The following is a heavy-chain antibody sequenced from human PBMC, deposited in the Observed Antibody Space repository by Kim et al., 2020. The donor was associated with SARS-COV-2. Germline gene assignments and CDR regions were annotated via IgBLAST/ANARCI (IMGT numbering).Heavy chain of an antibody. J-gene: IGHJ4*02. D-gene: IGHD3-10*01. CDR3: AKEGREGWFRENFDY. V-gene: IGHV3-23*01. Sequence: DAGKGRFPISRDNSKNPLYLQMNSLRAEDTAVYYCAKEGREGWFRENFDYWGQGTLVTVSS.